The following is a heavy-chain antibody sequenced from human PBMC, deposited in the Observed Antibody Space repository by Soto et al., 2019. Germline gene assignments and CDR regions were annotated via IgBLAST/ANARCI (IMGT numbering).Heavy chain of an antibody. D-gene: IGHD3-10*01. CDR1: DDFITSFY. CDR3: ARDLFTYGSSTMRWFDP. Sequence: SETLSLTCNVSDDFITSFYWSWIRQPPGKGLEWIGYIYYGGSTNYSPSLENRVTISVDTSKNQFSLQLRSVTPADTAVYYCARDLFTYGSSTMRWFDPWGQGTLVTVSS. CDR2: IYYGGST. J-gene: IGHJ5*02. V-gene: IGHV4-59*01.